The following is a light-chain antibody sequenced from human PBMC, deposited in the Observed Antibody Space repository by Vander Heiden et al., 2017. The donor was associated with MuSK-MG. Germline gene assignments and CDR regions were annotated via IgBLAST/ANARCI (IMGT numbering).Light chain of an antibody. CDR1: ESIISSY. J-gene: IGKJ5*01. CDR3: QQYCGTSFT. V-gene: IGKV3-20*01. CDR2: GAG. Sequence: EIVLTQSPGTLSLSPGESVTLSCRASESIISSYLAWYQQKAGQATRLLNDGAGNRATGIANRFSGRASATDFSLTISILAPDDFTMYYCQQYCGTSFTFGEGTRLEIK.